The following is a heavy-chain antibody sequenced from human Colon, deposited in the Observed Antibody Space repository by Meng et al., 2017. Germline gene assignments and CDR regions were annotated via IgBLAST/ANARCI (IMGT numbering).Heavy chain of an antibody. CDR3: VRVRPGSCDY. J-gene: IGHJ4*02. V-gene: IGHV3-7*01. D-gene: IGHD1-26*01. Sequence: GGSLRLSCVVSRFTSSVNWMGWVRQAPGKGLEWVAIIKEDGTEKYYVDSVKGRFTISRDNAKKSLYLQMNSLRVEDSAAYYCVRVRPGSCDYWGQGTLVTVSS. CDR2: IKEDGTEK. CDR1: RFTSSVNW.